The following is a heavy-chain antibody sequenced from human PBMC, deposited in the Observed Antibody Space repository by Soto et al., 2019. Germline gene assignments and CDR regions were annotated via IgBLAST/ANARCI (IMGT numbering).Heavy chain of an antibody. CDR1: VFTVSSNY. Sequence: PGGSLRLSFAASVFTVSSNYMSWVRQAPGKGLEWISVICRWGSTYSADSVKGRFHIPRDSYRYTLYLQMNSLRAEDTAVYYCERDLDLFPTRYRSGGSCYSGPSDVWSQGSTVTVYS. J-gene: IGHJ6*02. CDR3: ERDLDLFPTRYRSGGSCYSGPSDV. CDR2: ICRWGST. D-gene: IGHD2-15*01. V-gene: IGHV3-53*01.